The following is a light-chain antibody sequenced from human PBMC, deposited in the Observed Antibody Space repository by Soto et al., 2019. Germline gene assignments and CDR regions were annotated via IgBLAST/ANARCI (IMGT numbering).Light chain of an antibody. CDR3: QQYSRLWS. V-gene: IGKV1-5*03. J-gene: IGKJ1*01. CDR2: GAS. Sequence: GARVTITCRASESISTWLAWYQQKPGKAPKLLIYGASSLESGVPPRFSGDGSGTEFTLTISSLQRDDFGIYYCQQYSRLWSFGQGTKVDIK. CDR1: ESISTW.